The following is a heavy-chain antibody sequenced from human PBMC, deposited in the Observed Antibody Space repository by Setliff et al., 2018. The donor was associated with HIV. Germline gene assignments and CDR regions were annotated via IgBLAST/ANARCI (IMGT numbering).Heavy chain of an antibody. J-gene: IGHJ6*03. Sequence: ASVKVSCKASGGTFSSFAISWVRQAPGQGLEWMGEIIPVFGTLNYAQKFQGRVTITADELTGTAYMELNNLKFEDTAVYYCARARRDSYDRGRRNHYYIDVWGKGTTVTVSS. CDR1: GGTFSSFA. CDR2: IIPVFGTL. V-gene: IGHV1-69*13. D-gene: IGHD3-22*01. CDR3: ARARRDSYDRGRRNHYYIDV.